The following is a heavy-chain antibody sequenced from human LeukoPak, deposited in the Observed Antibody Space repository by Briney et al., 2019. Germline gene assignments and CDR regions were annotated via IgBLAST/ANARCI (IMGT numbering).Heavy chain of an antibody. D-gene: IGHD2/OR15-2a*01. CDR1: GGTFSSYA. CDR3: ARVGNGMTFYGPIDY. CDR2: IIPIFGTA. Sequence: ASVKVSCKASGGTFSSYAISWVRQAPGQGLEWMGGIIPIFGTANYAQKFQGRVTITADESTSTAYMELSSLRSEDTAVYYCARVGNGMTFYGPIDYWGQGTLVTVSS. V-gene: IGHV1-69*13. J-gene: IGHJ4*02.